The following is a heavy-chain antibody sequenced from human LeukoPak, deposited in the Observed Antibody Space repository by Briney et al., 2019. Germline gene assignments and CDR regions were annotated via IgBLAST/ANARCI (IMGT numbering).Heavy chain of an antibody. CDR1: GFTFSSYA. J-gene: IGHJ6*04. CDR2: XSASGVST. Sequence: GGSLRLSCAASGFTFSSYAMSWVRQAPGKGLXXXXXXSASGVSTYYADSVKGRFTISRDNSKNTLYLRMNSLRAEDTAVYYCAKKYCSSSGCPYGMDVWGKGTTVTVSS. D-gene: IGHD2-2*01. V-gene: IGHV3-23*01. CDR3: AKKYCSSSGCPYGMDV.